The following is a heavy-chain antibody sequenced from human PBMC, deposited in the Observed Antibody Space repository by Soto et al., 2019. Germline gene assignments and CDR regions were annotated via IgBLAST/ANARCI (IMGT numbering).Heavy chain of an antibody. Sequence: SETLSLTCTVSGGSISSSSYYWGWIRQPPGKGLEWIGSIYYSGSTYYNPSLKSRVTISVDTSKNQFSLKLSSVTAADTAVYYCARHWVEGIVVVPAAIYWFDPWGQGTLVTVS. CDR2: IYYSGST. D-gene: IGHD2-2*01. CDR3: ARHWVEGIVVVPAAIYWFDP. V-gene: IGHV4-39*01. CDR1: GGSISSSSYY. J-gene: IGHJ5*02.